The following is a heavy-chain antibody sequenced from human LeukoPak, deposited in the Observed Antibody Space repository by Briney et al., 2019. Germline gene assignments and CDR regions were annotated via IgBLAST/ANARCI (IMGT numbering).Heavy chain of an antibody. CDR1: VYTVTAYV. CDR2: IKPNSGGT. CDR3: ARDLGSTPGSSIVWLNWFDP. V-gene: IGHV1-2*02. J-gene: IGHJ5*02. D-gene: IGHD2-21*01. Sequence: ASVKLSCKAAVYTVTAYVMNWGRESAGPRLGGWGGIKPNSGGTNYAQKFQGRVTMTRDKSLITAYMELSRLRSDGTAVYYSARDLGSTPGSSIVWLNWFDPWGQGTLVTVSS.